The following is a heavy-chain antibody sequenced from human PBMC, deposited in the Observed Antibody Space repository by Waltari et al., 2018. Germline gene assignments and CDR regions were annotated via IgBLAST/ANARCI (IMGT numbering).Heavy chain of an antibody. V-gene: IGHV4-39*05. CDR3: ATYIGASVGTAAFDV. J-gene: IGHJ3*01. CDR1: GGSIISNRPS. D-gene: IGHD5-12*01. Sequence: QLQLQESCAGLVKPSEPPSLPCTVSGGSIISNRPSWGWIRQPPGQGLEWIGTISYTGATYSSPSLKSRVTISRDTSKNQLSLTLGSVTAADTALYYCATYIGASVGTAAFDVWGQGTMVTVSS. CDR2: ISYTGAT.